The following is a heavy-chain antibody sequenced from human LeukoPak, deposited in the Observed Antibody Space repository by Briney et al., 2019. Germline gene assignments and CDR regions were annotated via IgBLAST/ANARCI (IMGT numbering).Heavy chain of an antibody. V-gene: IGHV3-30*02. CDR2: IRFDGRDE. CDR3: EKDKSQVGVDSASTLVDH. CDR1: GFTFRNFG. Sequence: PGGSLRLSCAASGFTFRNFGMHWIRQAPGKGLEWVAFIRFDGRDEYYVDSLKGRFTISRDNSKNTVYLQMNGLTSEDTALYYCEKDKSQVGVDSASTLVDHWGQGTLVIVSS. D-gene: IGHD2-8*02. J-gene: IGHJ4*02.